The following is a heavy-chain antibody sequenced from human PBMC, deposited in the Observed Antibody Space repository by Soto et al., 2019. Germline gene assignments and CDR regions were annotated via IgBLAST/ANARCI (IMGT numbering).Heavy chain of an antibody. CDR3: AADSSGSYHPWYFDY. D-gene: IGHD1-26*01. V-gene: IGHV3-7*01. CDR1: GFTFSSYW. J-gene: IGHJ4*02. Sequence: PGGSLRLSCAASGFTFSSYWMSWVRQAPGKGLEWVSNISSDGSEIYYVDSVKGRFTISRDNAKNSLYLQMNSLRAEDTAVYYCAADSSGSYHPWYFDYWGQGTLVTVSS. CDR2: ISSDGSEI.